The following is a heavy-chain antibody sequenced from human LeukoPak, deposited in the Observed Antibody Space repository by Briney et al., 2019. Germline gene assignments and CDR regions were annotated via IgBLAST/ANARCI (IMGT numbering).Heavy chain of an antibody. CDR2: IIPILGIA. D-gene: IGHD3-22*01. CDR3: ARAGYYDSSGPEAFDI. V-gene: IGHV1-69*04. J-gene: IGHJ3*02. Sequence: SVKVFRKSSRDTFSSYAISWVRQAPGQGLEWMGRIIPILGIANYAQKLQGRVTITADKSTSTAYMELSSLRSEDTAVYYCARAGYYDSSGPEAFDIWGQGTMVTVSS. CDR1: RDTFSSYA.